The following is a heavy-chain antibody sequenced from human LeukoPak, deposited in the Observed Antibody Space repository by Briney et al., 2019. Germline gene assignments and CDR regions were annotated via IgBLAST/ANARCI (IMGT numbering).Heavy chain of an antibody. CDR2: IRYDGSNK. V-gene: IGHV3-30*02. CDR1: GFTFSSYG. J-gene: IGHJ4*02. Sequence: PGGSLRLSCAASGFTFSSYGMHWVRQAPGKGLEWVAFIRYDGSNKYYADSVKGRFTISRDNSKNTLYLQMNSLRAEDTAVYYCAKRRGSGWSAGYAFDYWGQGTLVTVSS. D-gene: IGHD6-19*01. CDR3: AKRRGSGWSAGYAFDY.